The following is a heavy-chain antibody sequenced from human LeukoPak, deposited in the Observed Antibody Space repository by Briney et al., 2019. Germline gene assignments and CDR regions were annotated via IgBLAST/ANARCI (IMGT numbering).Heavy chain of an antibody. CDR2: ISYDGSNK. J-gene: IGHJ6*03. Sequence: GGSLRLSCAASGFTFSSYAMHWVRQAPGKGLEWVAVISYDGSNKYYADSVKGQFTISRDNSKNTLYLQMNSLRAEDTAVYYCARRDGYYYYYYMDVWGKGTTVTVSS. CDR1: GFTFSSYA. V-gene: IGHV3-30-3*01. D-gene: IGHD5-24*01. CDR3: ARRDGYYYYYYMDV.